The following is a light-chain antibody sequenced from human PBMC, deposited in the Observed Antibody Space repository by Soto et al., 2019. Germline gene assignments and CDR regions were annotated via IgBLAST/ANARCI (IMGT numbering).Light chain of an antibody. V-gene: IGKV3-11*01. CDR3: QHRRDWPLT. CDR1: QSVRTS. CDR2: DAS. J-gene: IGKJ3*01. Sequence: EIVLTQSPATLSLSPGERATLSCRASQSVRTSLAWFQQKPGQAPRLLIYDASNRATGIPARFSGSGSGTDFTLTISSLEPEDFAVYYCQHRRDWPLTFGHGTKVDIK.